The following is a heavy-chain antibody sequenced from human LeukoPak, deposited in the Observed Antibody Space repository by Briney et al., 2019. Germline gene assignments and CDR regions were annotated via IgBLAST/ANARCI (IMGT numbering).Heavy chain of an antibody. Sequence: PGGSLRLSCAASGFPFSNYWMSWVRQAQGKGLEWVAYITQDGTERYYGDSVRGRFTISRDNAKDLLYLQMDSLRVGDTAMYYCARDLLGGGYLSYYYMDVWGKGTTVTISS. D-gene: IGHD5-12*01. V-gene: IGHV3-7*01. CDR3: ARDLLGGGYLSYYYMDV. J-gene: IGHJ6*03. CDR1: GFPFSNYW. CDR2: ITQDGTER.